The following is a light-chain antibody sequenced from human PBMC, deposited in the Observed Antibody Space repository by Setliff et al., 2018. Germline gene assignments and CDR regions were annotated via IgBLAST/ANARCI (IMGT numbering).Light chain of an antibody. J-gene: IGLJ2*01. CDR1: SSDVGGYHY. Sequence: QSALTQPRSVSGSPGQAVTISCTGTSSDVGGYHYGGDRYVSWYQQYPGKAPKLLMYRNSQRPSGVPDRFSGSKSGTSASLAISGLRSEDEADYYCAAWDSSQNLVFGGGTKVTVL. CDR2: RNS. CDR3: AAWDSSQNLV. V-gene: IGLV2-11*01.